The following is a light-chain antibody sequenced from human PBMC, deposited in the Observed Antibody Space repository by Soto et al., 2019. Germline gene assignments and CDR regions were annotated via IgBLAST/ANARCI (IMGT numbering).Light chain of an antibody. CDR1: QSISSW. CDR3: QQYNSYSR. CDR2: KAS. Sequence: DIPMTQSPSTLSASVGDRVTITCRASQSISSWLAWYQQKPGKAPKLLIYKASSLESGVPSRFSGSGSGTEFTLTISSLQPDDFATYYCQQYNSYSRFGQGTKLEIK. V-gene: IGKV1-5*03. J-gene: IGKJ2*03.